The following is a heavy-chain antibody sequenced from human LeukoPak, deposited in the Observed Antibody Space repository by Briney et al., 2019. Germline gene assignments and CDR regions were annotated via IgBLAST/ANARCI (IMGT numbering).Heavy chain of an antibody. J-gene: IGHJ4*02. CDR3: AKGPYYDSSGYYF. Sequence: GGSLRLSYAASGFTFSSYAMSWVRQAPGKGLEWVSAISGSGGSTYYAESVKGRFTISRDNSKNTLYLQMNSLRAEDTAVYYCAKGPYYDSSGYYFWGQGTLVTVS. CDR1: GFTFSSYA. CDR2: ISGSGGST. V-gene: IGHV3-23*01. D-gene: IGHD3-22*01.